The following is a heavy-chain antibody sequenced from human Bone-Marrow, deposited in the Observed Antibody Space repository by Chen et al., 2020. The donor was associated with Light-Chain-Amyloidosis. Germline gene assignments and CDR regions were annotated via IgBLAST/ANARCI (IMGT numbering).Heavy chain of an antibody. CDR3: ARGSRITIFGVSYPFDAFDI. CDR1: GGSISSYY. V-gene: IGHV4-59*01. CDR2: IYYSGST. D-gene: IGHD3-3*01. J-gene: IGHJ3*02. Sequence: HVQLQESGPGLVKPTETLSLTSTVSGGSISSYYWSWIRQPPGKGLEWIGYIYYSGSTNYSPSLKSRVTISVDTSKNQFSLKLSSVTAADTAVYYCARGSRITIFGVSYPFDAFDIWGQGTMVTVSS.